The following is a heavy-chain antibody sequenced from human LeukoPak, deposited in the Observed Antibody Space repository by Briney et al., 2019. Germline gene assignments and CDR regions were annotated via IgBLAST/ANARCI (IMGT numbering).Heavy chain of an antibody. CDR1: GYSFVLYG. D-gene: IGHD4-17*01. Sequence: ASVKVSCKASGYSFVLYGISWVRQAPGQGPEWMGWISTANGNTKYAQQFQDRVTMTTDTSTTTAYMELRSLGSDDTAVYYCARDEDYGIFVNVDYWGQGTLVTVSS. V-gene: IGHV1-18*01. CDR3: ARDEDYGIFVNVDY. CDR2: ISTANGNT. J-gene: IGHJ4*02.